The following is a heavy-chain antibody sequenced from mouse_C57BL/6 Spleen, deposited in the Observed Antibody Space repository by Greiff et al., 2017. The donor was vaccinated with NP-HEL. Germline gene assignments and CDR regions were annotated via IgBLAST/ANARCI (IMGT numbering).Heavy chain of an antibody. D-gene: IGHD1-1*01. CDR1: GYSFTGYY. Sequence: VQLQQSGPELVKPGASVKISCKASGYSFTGYYMNWVKQSPEKSLEWIGEINPSTGGTTYNQKFKAKATLTVDKSSSTAYMQLKRLTSEDSAVYYCARRGHYYGSSYSDYWGKGTTLTVSS. CDR3: ARRGHYYGSSYSDY. V-gene: IGHV1-42*01. CDR2: INPSTGGT. J-gene: IGHJ2*01.